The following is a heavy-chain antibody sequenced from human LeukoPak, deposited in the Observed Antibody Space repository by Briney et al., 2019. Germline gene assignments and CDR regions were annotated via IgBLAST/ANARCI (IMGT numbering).Heavy chain of an antibody. CDR3: ASGMIAAAGTLFDY. V-gene: IGHV4-34*01. Sequence: SETLSLTCAVYGGSFSGYYWSWIRQPPGKGLEWIGEINHSGSTNYNPSLKSRVTMSVDTSKNQFSLKLSSVTAADTAVYYCASGMIAAAGTLFDYWGQGTLVTVSS. CDR1: GGSFSGYY. D-gene: IGHD6-13*01. J-gene: IGHJ4*02. CDR2: INHSGST.